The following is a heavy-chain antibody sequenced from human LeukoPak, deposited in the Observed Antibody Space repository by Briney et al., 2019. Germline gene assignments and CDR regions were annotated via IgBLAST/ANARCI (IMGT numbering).Heavy chain of an antibody. CDR1: GFTFSSYA. J-gene: IGHJ4*02. D-gene: IGHD6-19*01. V-gene: IGHV3-23*01. CDR2: ISGSGGST. CDR3: ARDLKTSGWYGDFDY. Sequence: GRSLRLSCAASGFTFSSYAMSWVRQAPGKGLEWVSAISGSGGSTYYADSVEGRFTISRDNSKNTLYLQMNSLRAEDTAVYYCARDLKTSGWYGDFDYWGQGTLVTVSS.